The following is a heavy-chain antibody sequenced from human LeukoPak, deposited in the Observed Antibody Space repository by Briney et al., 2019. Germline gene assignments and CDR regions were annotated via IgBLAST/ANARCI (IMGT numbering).Heavy chain of an antibody. J-gene: IGHJ4*02. Sequence: SETLSLACTVSGGSISSGSYYWSWIRQPPGKGLEWIGSIYYSGSTYYNPSLKSRVTISVDTSKNQFSLKLSSVTAADTAVYYCARWDRYSYGSGAPGFDYWGQGTLVTVSS. CDR3: ARWDRYSYGSGAPGFDY. CDR1: GGSISSGSYY. V-gene: IGHV4-39*07. CDR2: IYYSGST. D-gene: IGHD5-18*01.